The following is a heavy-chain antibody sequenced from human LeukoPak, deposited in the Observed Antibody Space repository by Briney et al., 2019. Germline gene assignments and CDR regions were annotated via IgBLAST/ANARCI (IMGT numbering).Heavy chain of an antibody. D-gene: IGHD3-3*01. V-gene: IGHV4-4*07. J-gene: IGHJ4*02. CDR1: GGSISSYY. CDR3: ARASDDFWSGYYLDTAPVFGY. Sequence: SETLSLTCTVSGGSISSYYWSWIRQPAGKGLEWIGRIYTSGSTNYNPSLKSRVTMSVDTSKNQFSLKLSSVTAADTAVYYCARASDDFWSGYYLDTAPVFGYWGQGTLVTVSS. CDR2: IYTSGST.